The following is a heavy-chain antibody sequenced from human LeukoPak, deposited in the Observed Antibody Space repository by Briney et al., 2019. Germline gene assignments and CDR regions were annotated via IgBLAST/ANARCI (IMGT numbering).Heavy chain of an antibody. Sequence: SVKVSCKASRGTFSSYAISWVRQAPGQGLEWMGGIIPIFGTANYAQKFQGRVTITADKSTSTAYMELSSLRSEDTAVYYCARDDSGYLEEVYYYGMDVWGKGTTVTVSS. V-gene: IGHV1-69*06. J-gene: IGHJ6*04. CDR1: RGTFSSYA. CDR3: ARDDSGYLEEVYYYGMDV. CDR2: IIPIFGTA. D-gene: IGHD5-12*01.